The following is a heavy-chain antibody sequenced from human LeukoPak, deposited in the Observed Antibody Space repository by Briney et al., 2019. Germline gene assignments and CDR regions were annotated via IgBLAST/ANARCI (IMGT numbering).Heavy chain of an antibody. CDR3: GRVYCSTTSCYDYYDYYMDV. CDR2: NNWDGAST. J-gene: IGHJ6*03. CDR1: GFRFDDYG. Sequence: GGSLRLSCAASGFRFDDYGMSWVRHAPGKGLEWVSGNNWDGASTDYADSVKGRFTISRDNVKNFLYLQMNSLRVEDTALYFCGRVYCSTTSCYDYYDYYMDVWGKGTTVTVSS. V-gene: IGHV3-20*04. D-gene: IGHD2-2*01.